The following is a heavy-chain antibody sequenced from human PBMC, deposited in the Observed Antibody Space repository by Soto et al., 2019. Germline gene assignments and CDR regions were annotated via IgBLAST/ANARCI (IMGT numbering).Heavy chain of an antibody. V-gene: IGHV3-49*04. CDR2: IRSKAYGGTT. CDR1: GFIFGDYD. Sequence: PGGSLRLSCTVSGFIFGDYDMSWDRQAPGKGMEWVGFIRSKAYGGTTEYAASVKGRFTISRDDSKNIAYLQMNSLKTEDTAVYYCTRDDFVYETGGYHSWFDPWGLGTLVTVSS. J-gene: IGHJ5*02. D-gene: IGHD3-22*01. CDR3: TRDDFVYETGGYHSWFDP.